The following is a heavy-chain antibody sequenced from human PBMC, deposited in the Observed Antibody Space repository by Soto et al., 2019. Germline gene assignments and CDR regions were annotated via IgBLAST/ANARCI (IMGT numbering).Heavy chain of an antibody. J-gene: IGHJ6*02. CDR1: GFTFSSYG. V-gene: IGHV3-30*18. CDR3: AKTLHDIYDILTGAYYYYGMDV. Sequence: LRLSCAASGFTFSSYGMHWVRQAPGKGLEWVAVISYDGSNKYYADSVKGRFTISRDNSKNTLYLQMNSLRAEDTAVYYCAKTLHDIYDILTGAYYYYGMDVWGQGTMVTVSS. D-gene: IGHD3-9*01. CDR2: ISYDGSNK.